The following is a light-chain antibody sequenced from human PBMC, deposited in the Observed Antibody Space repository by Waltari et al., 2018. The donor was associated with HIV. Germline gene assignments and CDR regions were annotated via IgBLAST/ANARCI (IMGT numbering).Light chain of an antibody. V-gene: IGLV2-14*01. CDR2: EVS. CDR1: SSDIGGYKY. CDR3: SSYTTSSTWV. J-gene: IGLJ3*02. Sequence: QSALTQPASVSGSPGQPITISCTGTSSDIGGYKYVSWYQQQPGKAPKLMISEVSNRPSGVSNRFSGSKSGNTASLTISGLQAEDEADYYCSSYTTSSTWVFGGGTKLTVL.